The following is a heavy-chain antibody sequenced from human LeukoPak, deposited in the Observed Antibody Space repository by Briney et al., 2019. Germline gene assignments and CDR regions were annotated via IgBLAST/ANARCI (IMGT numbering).Heavy chain of an antibody. CDR3: TRQLVRLDSPDY. Sequence: KPGESLKISCRGSGYTFATYWIGWVRQMPGKGLEWMGIIYPGDSDTRYSPSFQGQITLSADKSISTAYLQWSSLKASDTAMYFCTRQLVRLDSPDYWGQGTLVTVSS. V-gene: IGHV5-51*01. J-gene: IGHJ4*02. CDR1: GYTFATYW. D-gene: IGHD3-22*01. CDR2: IYPGDSDT.